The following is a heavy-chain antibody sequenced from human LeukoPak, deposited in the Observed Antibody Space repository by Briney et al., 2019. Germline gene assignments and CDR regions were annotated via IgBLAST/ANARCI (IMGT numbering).Heavy chain of an antibody. D-gene: IGHD6-13*01. V-gene: IGHV3-23*01. CDR3: VKDAAAAGNDWFDP. Sequence: QSGGSLRLSCAASGFTFSNYGMNWVRQAPGKGLEWVSRISGTGGTTFYADSVKGRFTISRDNSKNTLYLQMNSLRAEDTAVYYCVKDAAAAGNDWFDPWGQGTLVTVSS. CDR2: ISGTGGTT. J-gene: IGHJ5*02. CDR1: GFTFSNYG.